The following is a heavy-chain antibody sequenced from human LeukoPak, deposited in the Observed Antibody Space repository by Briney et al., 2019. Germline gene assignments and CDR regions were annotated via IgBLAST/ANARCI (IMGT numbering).Heavy chain of an antibody. CDR3: ASDGYDILAGYRRNFVY. CDR2: ISSSSSYI. D-gene: IGHD3-9*01. CDR1: GFTFSSYS. V-gene: IGHV3-21*01. Sequence: PGGSLRLSCAASGFTFSSYSMNWVRQAPGKGLEWVSSISSSSSYIYYADSVKGRFTISRDNAKNSLYLQMNSLRAEDTAVYYCASDGYDILAGYRRNFVYWGQRTLVTVSS. J-gene: IGHJ4*02.